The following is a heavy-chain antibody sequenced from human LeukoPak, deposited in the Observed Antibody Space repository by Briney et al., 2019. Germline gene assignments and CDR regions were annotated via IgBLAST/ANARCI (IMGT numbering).Heavy chain of an antibody. CDR2: INPDGSGT. Sequence: GGSLRLSCAASGFTFSNYWMDWVRQAPGKGLVWVSRINPDGSGTTYADSVKGRFTISRDNSKNTPYLQMNSLRAEDTAVYYCAKDRERVTTVTTFDYWGQGTLVTVSS. CDR3: AKDRERVTTVTTFDY. J-gene: IGHJ4*02. D-gene: IGHD4-17*01. V-gene: IGHV3-74*01. CDR1: GFTFSNYW.